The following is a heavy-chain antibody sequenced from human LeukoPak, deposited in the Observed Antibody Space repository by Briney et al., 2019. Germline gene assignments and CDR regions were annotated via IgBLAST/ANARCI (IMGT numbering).Heavy chain of an antibody. CDR3: ARVKYYYDSSGYPGAYYYYMDV. CDR2: IRYDGSNK. CDR1: GFTFSSYG. J-gene: IGHJ6*03. D-gene: IGHD3-22*01. V-gene: IGHV3-30*02. Sequence: GGSLRLSCAASGFTFSSYGMHWVRQAPGKGLEWVAFIRYDGSNKYYPDSVKGRFTISRDNAKNSLYLQMNSLRAEDTAVYYCARVKYYYDSSGYPGAYYYYMDVWGKGTTVTVSS.